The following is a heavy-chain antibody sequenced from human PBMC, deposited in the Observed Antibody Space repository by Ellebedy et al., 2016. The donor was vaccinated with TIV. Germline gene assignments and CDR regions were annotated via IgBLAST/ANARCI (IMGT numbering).Heavy chain of an antibody. V-gene: IGHV1-3*01. CDR3: ARWGSRYCSSTSSYDTYYYYGMDV. CDR2: INAGNGNT. J-gene: IGHJ6*02. CDR1: GYTFTSYA. D-gene: IGHD2-2*01. Sequence: AASVKVSCKASGYTFTSYAMHWVRQAPGQRLAWMGWINAGNGNTKYSQKFQGRVTITRDPSASTAYMELSSLRSEDTAVYYSARWGSRYCSSTSSYDTYYYYGMDVWGQGTTVTVSS.